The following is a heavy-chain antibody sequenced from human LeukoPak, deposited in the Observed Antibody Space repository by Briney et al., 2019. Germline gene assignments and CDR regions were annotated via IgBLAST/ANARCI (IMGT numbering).Heavy chain of an antibody. CDR2: IYTSGST. CDR3: AREDIVVVPAAINLYYYYYYMDV. CDR1: GGSISSGSYY. D-gene: IGHD2-2*01. Sequence: PSETLSLTCTVSGGSISSGSYYWSWIRQPAGKGLEWIGRIYTSGSTNYNPSLKSRVTISVDTSKNQFSLKLSSVTAADTAVYYCAREDIVVVPAAINLYYYYYYMDVWGKGTTVTVSS. J-gene: IGHJ6*03. V-gene: IGHV4-61*02.